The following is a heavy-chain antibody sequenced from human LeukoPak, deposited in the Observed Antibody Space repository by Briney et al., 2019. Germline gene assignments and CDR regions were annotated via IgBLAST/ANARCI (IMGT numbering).Heavy chain of an antibody. D-gene: IGHD2-2*01. CDR1: GFTFSNAW. J-gene: IGHJ2*01. CDR3: TTVVGSSSSWEWYFDL. CDR2: IKSNTDGWTT. V-gene: IGHV3-15*01. Sequence: PGGSLRLSCAASGFTFSNAWMSWVRQAPGKGLEWVGRIKSNTDGWTTDYVARVKCRVSISRDDSKNTLYLQMNGLKTEDTAVYYCTTVVGSSSSWEWYFDLWGRGTLVTVSS.